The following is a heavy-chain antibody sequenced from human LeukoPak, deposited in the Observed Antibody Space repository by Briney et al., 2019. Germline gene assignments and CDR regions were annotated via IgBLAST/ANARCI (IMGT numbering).Heavy chain of an antibody. CDR2: IIPIFGTA. D-gene: IGHD5-12*01. V-gene: IGHV1-69*05. J-gene: IGHJ6*03. Sequence: GASVKVSCKASGGTFSSYAISWLRQAPGQGLEWMGRIIPIFGTANYAQKFQGRVTITTDESTSTAYMELSSLKSEDTAVYYCAREPIYSGYGPDYYYYYYMDVWGKGTTVTVSS. CDR1: GGTFSSYA. CDR3: AREPIYSGYGPDYYYYYYMDV.